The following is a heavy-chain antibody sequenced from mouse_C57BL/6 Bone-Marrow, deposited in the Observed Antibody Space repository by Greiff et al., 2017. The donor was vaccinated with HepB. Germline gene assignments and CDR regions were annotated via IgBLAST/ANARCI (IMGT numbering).Heavy chain of an antibody. CDR1: GYSITSGYY. D-gene: IGHD1-1*01. V-gene: IGHV3-6*01. J-gene: IGHJ2*01. Sequence: EVQLQQSGPGLVKPSQSLSLTCSVTGYSITSGYYWNWIRQFPGNKLEWMGYISYDGSNNYNPSLKNRISITRDTSKNQLFLKLNSVTTEDTATYYCARERITTVVPYFDYWGQGTTLTVSS. CDR2: ISYDGSN. CDR3: ARERITTVVPYFDY.